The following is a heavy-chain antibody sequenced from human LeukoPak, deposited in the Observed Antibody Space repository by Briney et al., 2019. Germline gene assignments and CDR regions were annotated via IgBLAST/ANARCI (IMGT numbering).Heavy chain of an antibody. CDR2: IYSGGST. V-gene: IGHV3-53*01. D-gene: IGHD3-10*01. CDR3: ARVITIVRGVSMGDLWFDP. CDR1: GFTVSSNY. J-gene: IGHJ5*02. Sequence: GGSLRLSCAASGFTVSSNYMSWVCQAPGKGLEWVSVIYSGGSTYYADSVKGRFTISRDNSKNTLYLQMNSLRAEDTAVYYCARVITIVRGVSMGDLWFDPWGQGTLVTVSS.